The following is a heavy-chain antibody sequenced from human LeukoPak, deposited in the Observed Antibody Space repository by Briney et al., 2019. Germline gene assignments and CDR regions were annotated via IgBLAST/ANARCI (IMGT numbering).Heavy chain of an antibody. CDR3: ARVGQFDS. Sequence: SETLSLTCAVSGSSISSGSYFWSWVRQPAGRGLEWIGRISTRGRTNYNPSLKSRVTMSLDTSNNHFSLRLSSVTAADTAVYYCARVGQFDSWGQGTLVTVSS. J-gene: IGHJ4*02. CDR2: ISTRGRT. V-gene: IGHV4-61*02. CDR1: GSSISSGSYF.